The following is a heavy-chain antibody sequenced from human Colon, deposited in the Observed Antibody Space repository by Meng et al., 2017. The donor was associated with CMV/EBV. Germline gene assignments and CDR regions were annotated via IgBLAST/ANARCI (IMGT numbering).Heavy chain of an antibody. CDR2: IDNDGSGT. V-gene: IGHV3-74*01. Sequence: GGSLRLSCAASGFTFGSHWMHWVRQAPGKGLVWVSHIDNDGSGTSYADSVKGRFTISRDNAKNTLHLQMNSLRVEDTAVYYCVRGAATENYYYYAMDAWGQGNTVTVSS. CDR1: GFTFGSHW. J-gene: IGHJ6*02. CDR3: VRGAATENYYYYAMDA. D-gene: IGHD2-15*01.